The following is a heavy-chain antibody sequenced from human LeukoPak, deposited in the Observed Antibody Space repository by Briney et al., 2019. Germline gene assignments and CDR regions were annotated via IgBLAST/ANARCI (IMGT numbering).Heavy chain of an antibody. CDR3: ARQSGFSYGDFEY. V-gene: IGHV5-51*01. Sequence: GESLKISCKGSGYSFSNYRIGWVRQMPGKGLEWMGVIYPEDSDARYSPSFQGQVTISADKSISTAYLQWNSLQASDTGMYYCARQSGFSYGDFEYWGQGTLVTVSS. J-gene: IGHJ4*02. D-gene: IGHD5-18*01. CDR1: GYSFSNYR. CDR2: IYPEDSDA.